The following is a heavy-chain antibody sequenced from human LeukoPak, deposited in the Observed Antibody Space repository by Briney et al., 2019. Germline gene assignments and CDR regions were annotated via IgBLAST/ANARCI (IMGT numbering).Heavy chain of an antibody. J-gene: IGHJ4*02. CDR3: ASGSGYYYYFDY. V-gene: IGHV3-33*01. Sequence: GRSLRLSCAASGFTFSSYGMHWVRQAPGKGLEWVAVIWYDGSNKYYADSVKGRFTISRDNSKNTLYLQMNSLRAEDTAVYYCASGSGYYYYFDYWGQGTLVAVSS. CDR1: GFTFSSYG. D-gene: IGHD3-22*01. CDR2: IWYDGSNK.